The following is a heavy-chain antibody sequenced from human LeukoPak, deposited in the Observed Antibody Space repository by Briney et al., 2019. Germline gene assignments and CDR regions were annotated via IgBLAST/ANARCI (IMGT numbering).Heavy chain of an antibody. CDR2: INRDGSNT. D-gene: IGHD6-13*01. Sequence: GGSLRLSCAASGFTFSSYWMHWVRQAPGKGLVWVSRINRDGSNTSYADSVKGRFTISRDNAKNTLYLQMNSLRAEDTAMYYCAREKSRYSSSWSSGVWFDPWGQGTLVTVSS. CDR3: AREKSRYSSSWSSGVWFDP. J-gene: IGHJ5*02. CDR1: GFTFSSYW. V-gene: IGHV3-74*01.